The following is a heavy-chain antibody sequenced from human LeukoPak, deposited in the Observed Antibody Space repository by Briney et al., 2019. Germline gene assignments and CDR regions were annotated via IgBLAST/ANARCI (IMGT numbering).Heavy chain of an antibody. V-gene: IGHV3-30*02. Sequence: QPGGSLRLSCAASGFTFSSYGMHWVRQAPGKGLEWVAFIRYDGSNKYYADSVKGRFTISRDNSKNTLYLQMNSLRAEDTAVYCCAKTGPSYCSGGSCYPYYFDYWGQGTLVTVSS. CDR2: IRYDGSNK. CDR1: GFTFSSYG. D-gene: IGHD2-15*01. J-gene: IGHJ4*02. CDR3: AKTGPSYCSGGSCYPYYFDY.